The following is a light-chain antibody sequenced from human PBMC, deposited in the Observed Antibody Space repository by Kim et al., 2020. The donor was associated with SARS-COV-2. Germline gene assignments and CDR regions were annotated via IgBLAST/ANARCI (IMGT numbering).Light chain of an antibody. CDR1: QSVNSN. V-gene: IGKV3-15*01. Sequence: EVMMTQSPATLSVSPGERATLSCRASQSVNSNLAWYQQKPGQAPRLLIYGASTRASGGPARFSGSGSGTEFTLTISSLQSEDFAVYYCQKFNNWPLYSFGQGTKLEI. J-gene: IGKJ2*03. CDR3: QKFNNWPLYS. CDR2: GAS.